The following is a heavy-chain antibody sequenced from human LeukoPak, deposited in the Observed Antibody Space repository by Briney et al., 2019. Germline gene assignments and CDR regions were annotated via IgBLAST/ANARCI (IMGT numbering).Heavy chain of an antibody. D-gene: IGHD3-9*01. J-gene: IGHJ5*02. CDR1: GFTFSSYW. V-gene: IGHV3-7*01. Sequence: GGSLRLSCAASGFTFSSYWMSWVRQAPGKGLEWVANIKQDGSEKYYVDSVKGRSTISRDNAKNSLYLQMNSLRAEDTAVYYCARGTPALRYFDWLLSRSFPNWFDPWGQGTLVTVSS. CDR3: ARGTPALRYFDWLLSRSFPNWFDP. CDR2: IKQDGSEK.